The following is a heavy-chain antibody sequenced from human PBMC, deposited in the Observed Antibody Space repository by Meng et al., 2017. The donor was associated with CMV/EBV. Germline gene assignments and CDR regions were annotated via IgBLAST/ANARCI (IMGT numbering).Heavy chain of an antibody. CDR3: AAAPIWFGELLFTGDDY. CDR2: IVVGSGNT. V-gene: IGHV1-58*01. J-gene: IGHJ4*02. Sequence: SVKVSCKASGCTFTSSAVQWVRQARGQRLEWIGWIVVGSGNTNYAQKFQERVTITRDMSTSTAYMELSSLRSEDTAVYYCAAAPIWFGELLFTGDDYWGQGTLVTVSS. CDR1: GCTFTSSA. D-gene: IGHD3-10*01.